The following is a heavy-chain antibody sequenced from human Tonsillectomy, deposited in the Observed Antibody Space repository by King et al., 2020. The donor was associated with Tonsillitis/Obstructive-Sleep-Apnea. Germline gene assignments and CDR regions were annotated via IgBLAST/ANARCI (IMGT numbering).Heavy chain of an antibody. CDR1: GFTFSSYA. V-gene: IGHV3-30*04. D-gene: IGHD6-6*01. CDR3: ARDREAARRGGYFGY. J-gene: IGHJ4*02. CDR2: ISYDGTNQ. Sequence: VQLVESGGGVVQPGRSLRLSCAASGFTFSSYAMLWVRQAPGKGLEWLSVISYDGTNQYYADSVKGRFTISRDNSKNTLYLQMNSLRADDTAVYYCARDREAARRGGYFGYWGQGTLVTVSS.